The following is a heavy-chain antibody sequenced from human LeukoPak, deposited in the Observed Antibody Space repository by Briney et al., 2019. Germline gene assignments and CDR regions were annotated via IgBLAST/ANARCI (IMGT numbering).Heavy chain of an antibody. CDR2: ISGDNGNT. CDR1: GHTFTTYG. J-gene: IGHJ4*02. D-gene: IGHD3-3*01. Sequence: ASVKVSCKASGHTFTTYGITWVRQAPGQGLEWMGWISGDNGNTKNAQTLQDRLTLTKDTYTNTAYMELRSLRSDDTAVYYCARLWSDSAYWGQGTLVTVSS. V-gene: IGHV1-18*01. CDR3: ARLWSDSAY.